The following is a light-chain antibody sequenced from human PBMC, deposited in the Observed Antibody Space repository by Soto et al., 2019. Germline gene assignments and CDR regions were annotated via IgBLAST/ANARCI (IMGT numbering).Light chain of an antibody. CDR2: SVS. CDR3: QQYDGSPIT. Sequence: DIVCTQSPGTLSFCGREISTLSCGASQSVGRSYLAWYQQKPGQAPRLLISSVSKRATGIPDRFSGGGSGTDFTLTISRVEPEDFALYICQQYDGSPITFGQGTRLEIK. J-gene: IGKJ5*01. V-gene: IGKV3-20*01. CDR1: QSVGRSY.